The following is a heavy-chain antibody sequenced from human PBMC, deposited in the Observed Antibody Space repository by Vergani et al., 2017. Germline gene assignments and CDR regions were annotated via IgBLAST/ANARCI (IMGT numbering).Heavy chain of an antibody. D-gene: IGHD3-10*01. Sequence: QVQLPQWGAGLLKPSETLSLPCAVYGGSFSGYYWSWIRQPPGKGLEWIGEINHSGSTNYNPSLKSRVTISVDTSKNQFSLKLSSVTAADTAVYYCARGRAYYYGSGSPDYWGQGTLVTVSS. V-gene: IGHV4-34*01. CDR3: ARGRAYYYGSGSPDY. J-gene: IGHJ4*02. CDR1: GGSFSGYY. CDR2: INHSGST.